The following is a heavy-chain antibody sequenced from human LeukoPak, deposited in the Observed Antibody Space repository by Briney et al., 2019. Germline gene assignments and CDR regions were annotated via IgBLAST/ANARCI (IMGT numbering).Heavy chain of an antibody. D-gene: IGHD3-10*01. CDR2: ISYDGSNE. Sequence: GGSLRLSCAASGFTFSYYAMHWVRQAPGKGLEWVAVISYDGSNEYYADSVKGRFTISRDNSKNTLSLQMNTLRPEDTAVYYCARPIDNGSGSYFFDYWGQGTLVTVSS. V-gene: IGHV3-30-3*01. CDR3: ARPIDNGSGSYFFDY. J-gene: IGHJ4*02. CDR1: GFTFSYYA.